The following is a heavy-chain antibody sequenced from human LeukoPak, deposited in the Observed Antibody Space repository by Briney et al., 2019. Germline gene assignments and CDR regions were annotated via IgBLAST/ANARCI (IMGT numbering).Heavy chain of an antibody. V-gene: IGHV3-23*01. CDR3: ASGPPFLKYFEY. Sequence: PGGSLRLSCAASGFTVSTNCMTWVRQAPGKGLEWVSTISVGAEYIFYADSVKGRFTISRDDSNNALYLQIHSLRAEDTALYYCASGPPFLKYFEYWGQGTLVTVSS. D-gene: IGHD3-3*01. CDR2: ISVGAEYI. CDR1: GFTVSTNC. J-gene: IGHJ4*02.